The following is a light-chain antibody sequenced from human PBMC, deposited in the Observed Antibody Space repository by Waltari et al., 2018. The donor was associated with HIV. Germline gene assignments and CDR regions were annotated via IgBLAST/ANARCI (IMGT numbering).Light chain of an antibody. CDR2: EVS. Sequence: QSALTQPASVSGSPGQSITISCTGTSSDVGLYNYVHWYQQHPGKAPKLLIYEVSNRPSGVSNRFSGSKSGNTASLTISGLQAEDEALYYCSSYTVTGTLNWVFGGGTKLTVL. CDR3: SSYTVTGTLNWV. J-gene: IGLJ3*02. V-gene: IGLV2-14*03. CDR1: SSDVGLYNY.